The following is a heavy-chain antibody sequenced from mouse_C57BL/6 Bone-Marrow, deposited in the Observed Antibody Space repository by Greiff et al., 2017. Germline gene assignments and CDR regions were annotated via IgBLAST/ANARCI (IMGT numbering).Heavy chain of an antibody. D-gene: IGHD2-4*01. V-gene: IGHV1-84*01. CDR2: IYPGSGNT. J-gene: IGHJ4*01. CDR1: GYTFTDSY. Sequence: VQLVESGPELVKPGASVKISCKASGYTFTDSYINWVKQRPGQGLEWIGWIYPGSGNTKYNEKFKGKATLTVDTSSSTAYMQLSSLTSEDSAVYFWARWGLRRGDYYARDYWGEGTSVTVSS. CDR3: ARWGLRRGDYYARDY.